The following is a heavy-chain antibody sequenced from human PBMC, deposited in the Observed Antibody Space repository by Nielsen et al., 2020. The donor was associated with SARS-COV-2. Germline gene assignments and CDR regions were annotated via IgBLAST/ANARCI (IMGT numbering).Heavy chain of an antibody. Sequence: SVKVSCKASGGTFSSYAISWVRQAPGQGLEWMGRIIPILGIANYAQKFRGRVTITADKSTSTAYMELSSLRSEDTAVYYCARSPPPYDILTGYYLYYFDYWGQGTLVTVSS. V-gene: IGHV1-69*04. J-gene: IGHJ4*02. CDR2: IIPILGIA. D-gene: IGHD3-9*01. CDR1: GGTFSSYA. CDR3: ARSPPPYDILTGYYLYYFDY.